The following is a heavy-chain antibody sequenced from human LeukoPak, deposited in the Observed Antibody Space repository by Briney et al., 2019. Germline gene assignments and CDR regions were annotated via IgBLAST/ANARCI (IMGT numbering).Heavy chain of an antibody. D-gene: IGHD4-23*01. CDR3: ARVSLNSYGGVFYFDY. CDR2: IYYSGST. V-gene: IGHV4-59*08. CDR1: GGSISSYY. J-gene: IGHJ4*02. Sequence: PSETLSLTCTVSGGSISSYYWSWIRQPPGKRLEGMGYIYYSGSTNYNPSLKSRVTISVDTSKNQFSLKLSSVTAADTAVYYCARVSLNSYGGVFYFDYWGQGTLVTVSS.